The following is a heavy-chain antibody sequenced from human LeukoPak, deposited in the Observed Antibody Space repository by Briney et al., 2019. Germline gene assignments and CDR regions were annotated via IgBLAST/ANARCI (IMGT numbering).Heavy chain of an antibody. D-gene: IGHD3-10*01. Sequence: SETLSLTCAVYGGSFSGYYWSWIRQPPGKGLEWIGEINHSGSTNYNPSLKSRVTISVDTSKNQFSLKLSSVTAADTAVYYCAREEYYGSQDAFDIWGHGTVVTVSS. CDR1: GGSFSGYY. V-gene: IGHV4-34*01. CDR3: AREEYYGSQDAFDI. J-gene: IGHJ3*02. CDR2: INHSGST.